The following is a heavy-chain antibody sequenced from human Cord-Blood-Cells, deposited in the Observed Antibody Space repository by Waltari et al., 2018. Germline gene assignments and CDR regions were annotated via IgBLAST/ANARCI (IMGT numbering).Heavy chain of an antibody. CDR2: ISGSGGST. J-gene: IGHJ3*02. V-gene: IGHV3-23*01. CDR3: AKGVVVVAASDAFDI. CDR1: GFTFSSYA. D-gene: IGHD2-15*01. Sequence: EVQLLESGGGLVQPGGSLRLSCAASGFTFSSYAMSWVRQAPGKGLEWVSAISGSGGSTYYADSVKGRFTISRDTSKTSLYLQMNSLRAEDTAVYYCAKGVVVVAASDAFDIWGQGTMVTVSS.